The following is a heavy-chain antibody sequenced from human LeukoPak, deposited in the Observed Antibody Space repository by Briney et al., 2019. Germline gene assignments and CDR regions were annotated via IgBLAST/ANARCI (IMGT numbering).Heavy chain of an antibody. J-gene: IGHJ3*02. Sequence: PGGSLRLSCAASGFTLSSYSMNWVRQAPGKGLEWVSSISSSSSYIYYADSVKGRFTISRDNAKNSLYLQMNSLRAEDTAVYYCASLNYYDSSGYYAFDIWGQGTMVTVSS. CDR2: ISSSSSYI. V-gene: IGHV3-21*01. D-gene: IGHD3-22*01. CDR1: GFTLSSYS. CDR3: ASLNYYDSSGYYAFDI.